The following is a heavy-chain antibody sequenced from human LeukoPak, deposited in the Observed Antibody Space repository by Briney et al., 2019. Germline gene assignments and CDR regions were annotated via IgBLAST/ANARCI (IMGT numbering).Heavy chain of an antibody. CDR3: AKYYYDTSRYYSAGYFVY. J-gene: IGHJ4*02. Sequence: GGSLRLSSAASEFTFSSYAMSWVRQAPGKGLEWVSFITGGGGSTYYADSVKGRFTISRDNSKNTLYLQMNSLRAEDTAVYYCAKYYYDTSRYYSAGYFVYWGQGSMVTVSS. CDR2: ITGGGGST. CDR1: EFTFSSYA. V-gene: IGHV3-23*01. D-gene: IGHD3-22*01.